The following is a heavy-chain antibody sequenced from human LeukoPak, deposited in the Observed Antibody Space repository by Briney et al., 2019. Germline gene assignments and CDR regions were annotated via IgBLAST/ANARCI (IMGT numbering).Heavy chain of an antibody. CDR3: ARQPGLYDSSGYYYEREEFFDP. Sequence: GESLKISCKGSGYSFTSNWIGWVRQMPGKGLEWMGVIYPSDSDTRYSPSFQGQVTISADKSISTAYLQWSSLKASDTAMYYCARQPGLYDSSGYYYEREEFFDPWGQGTLVTVSS. CDR2: IYPSDSDT. CDR1: GYSFTSNW. J-gene: IGHJ5*02. D-gene: IGHD3-22*01. V-gene: IGHV5-51*01.